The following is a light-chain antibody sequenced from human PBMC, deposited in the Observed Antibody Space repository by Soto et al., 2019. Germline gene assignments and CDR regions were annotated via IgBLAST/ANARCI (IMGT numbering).Light chain of an antibody. J-gene: IGKJ5*01. CDR3: QQYGSSPIT. Sequence: EIVLTQSPGTLSLSPGERATLSCRASQSVSRNFLAWYQQKPGQAPRLLIYGASSRATGIPDRFSGSGSGTGFTLAISRLEPEEFAVYYCQQYGSSPITFGQGTRLEIK. CDR1: QSVSRNF. CDR2: GAS. V-gene: IGKV3-20*01.